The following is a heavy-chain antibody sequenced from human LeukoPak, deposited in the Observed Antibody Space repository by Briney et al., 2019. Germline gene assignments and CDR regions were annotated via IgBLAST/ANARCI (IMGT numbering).Heavy chain of an antibody. CDR3: ARRRDHYYDSSGSYPPFDY. D-gene: IGHD3-22*01. J-gene: IGHJ4*02. V-gene: IGHV1-69*13. CDR1: GGTFSSYA. CDR2: IIPIFGTA. Sequence: SVKVSCKASGGTFSSYAISWVQQALGQGLEWMGGIIPIFGTANYAQKFQGRVTITADESTSTAYMELSSLRSEDTAVYYCARRRDHYYDSSGSYPPFDYWGQGTLVTVSS.